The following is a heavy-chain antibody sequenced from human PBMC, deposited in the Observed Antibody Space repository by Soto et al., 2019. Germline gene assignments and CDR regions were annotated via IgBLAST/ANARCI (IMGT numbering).Heavy chain of an antibody. J-gene: IGHJ4*02. V-gene: IGHV3-66*01. Sequence: GGSLRLSCAASGFSFSNYAMNWVRQAPGKGLEWVSVIYSGGSTYYADSVKGRFTISRDNAKNTVYLQMNSLRVEDTAVYYCARDDGVGFFDYWGQGTLVTVSS. CDR1: GFSFSNYA. CDR2: IYSGGST. D-gene: IGHD1-26*01. CDR3: ARDDGVGFFDY.